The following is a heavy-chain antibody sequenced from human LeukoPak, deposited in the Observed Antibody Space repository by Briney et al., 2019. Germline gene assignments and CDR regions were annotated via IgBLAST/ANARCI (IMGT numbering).Heavy chain of an antibody. CDR3: ARDFRGGRSGLDAFDI. Sequence: ASVKVSCKASGYTFTGYYMHWVRQAPGQGLEWIGWINPNSGGTNYAQKFQGRVTMTRDTSISTAYMELSRLRSDDTAVYYCARDFRGGRSGLDAFDIWGQGQWSPSLQ. CDR2: INPNSGGT. V-gene: IGHV1-2*02. J-gene: IGHJ3*02. CDR1: GYTFTGYY. D-gene: IGHD3-3*01.